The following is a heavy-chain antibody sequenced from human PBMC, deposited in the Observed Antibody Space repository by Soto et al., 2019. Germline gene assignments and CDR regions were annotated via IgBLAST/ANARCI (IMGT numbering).Heavy chain of an antibody. J-gene: IGHJ6*03. CDR1: GFTFSSYN. V-gene: IGHV3-21*01. CDR3: GGGGIMYGDSRSMDV. CDR2: LSSSSSYI. D-gene: IGHD4-17*01. Sequence: EVQLVESGGGLVKPGGSLRLSCAASGFTFSSYNMNWVRQAPGKGLEWVSSLSSSSSYIYYADSVKGRFTISRDNAKNSLYVQINSLRAEDRGVYYGGGGGIMYGDSRSMDVW.